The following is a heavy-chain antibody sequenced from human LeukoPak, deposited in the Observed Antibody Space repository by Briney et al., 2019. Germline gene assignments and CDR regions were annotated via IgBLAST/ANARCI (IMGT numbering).Heavy chain of an antibody. Sequence: GGSLRLSCAASGFTFSSYGMHWVRQAPGKGLEWVAVISYDGSNKYYADSVKGRFTISRDNPKDTLYLQMNSLRAEDTAVYYCARARGGTYRHFFDYWGQGTLVNVSS. CDR2: ISYDGSNK. V-gene: IGHV3-30*03. CDR3: ARARGGTYRHFFDY. D-gene: IGHD1-26*01. J-gene: IGHJ4*02. CDR1: GFTFSSYG.